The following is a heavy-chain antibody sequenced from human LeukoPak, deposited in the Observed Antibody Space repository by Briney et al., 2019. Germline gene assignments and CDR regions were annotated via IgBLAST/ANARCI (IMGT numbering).Heavy chain of an antibody. J-gene: IGHJ4*02. CDR1: GFTFSSYA. CDR3: ARRAPRSSGWYPSYDY. CDR2: IIGSGSST. Sequence: GGSLRLSCAASGFTFSSYAMSWVRQAPGKGLEWVSAIIGSGSSTYYADSVKGRFTISRDNSKNTLFLQMNSLRAEDTAVYYCARRAPRSSGWYPSYDYWGQGTLVTVFS. V-gene: IGHV3-23*01. D-gene: IGHD6-19*01.